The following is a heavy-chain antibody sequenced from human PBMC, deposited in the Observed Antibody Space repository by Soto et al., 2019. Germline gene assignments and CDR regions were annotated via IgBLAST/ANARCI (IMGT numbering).Heavy chain of an antibody. Sequence: ETLSLTCTVSGGSISSSSYYWGWIRRPPGKGLEWIGSMYYSGSTYYNPSLKSRVTISVDTSKNQFSLKLSSVTAADTAVYYCASPYLYYDFWSSPRGMDVWGQGTTVTVSS. V-gene: IGHV4-39*01. CDR3: ASPYLYYDFWSSPRGMDV. CDR1: GGSISSSSYY. D-gene: IGHD3-3*01. J-gene: IGHJ6*02. CDR2: MYYSGST.